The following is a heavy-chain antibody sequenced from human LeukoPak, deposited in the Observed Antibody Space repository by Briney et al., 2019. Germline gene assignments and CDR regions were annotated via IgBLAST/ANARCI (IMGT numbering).Heavy chain of an antibody. V-gene: IGHV3-21*01. J-gene: IGHJ4*02. CDR2: ISSSSSYI. CDR1: GFTFSSYE. Sequence: GGSLRLSCAASGFTFSSYEMNWVRQAPGKGLEWVSSISSSSSYIYYADSVKGRFTISRDNAKNSLYLQMNSLRAEDTAVYYCAKVRDIYCSGGTCFYFDYWGQGTLVTVSS. CDR3: AKVRDIYCSGGTCFYFDY. D-gene: IGHD2-15*01.